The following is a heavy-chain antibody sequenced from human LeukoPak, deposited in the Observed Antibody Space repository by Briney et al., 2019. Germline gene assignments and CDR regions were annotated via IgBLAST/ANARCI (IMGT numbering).Heavy chain of an antibody. CDR1: GYTFTSYG. J-gene: IGHJ3*02. CDR2: ISPYNGNT. Sequence: ASVKVSCKASGYTFTSYGISWVRQAPGQGLEWMGWISPYNGNTNYAQKLQGRVTMTTDTSTSTAYMELRSLRSDDTAVYYCAGAMVRGVIGPLDAFDIWGQGTMVTVSS. D-gene: IGHD3-10*01. CDR3: AGAMVRGVIGPLDAFDI. V-gene: IGHV1-18*01.